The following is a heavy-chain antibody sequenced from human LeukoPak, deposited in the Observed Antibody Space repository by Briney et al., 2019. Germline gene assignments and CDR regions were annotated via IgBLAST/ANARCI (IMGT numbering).Heavy chain of an antibody. D-gene: IGHD3-16*01. V-gene: IGHV1-2*02. CDR2: INSNSGGT. J-gene: IGHJ4*02. CDR1: GYTFTDYY. Sequence: GASVKLSCKASGYTFTDYYMHWVRQAPGRGLEWMGWINSNSGGTNYAQKFQGRVTMTRDTSISTAYMELSSLRSDDTAVYYCARVVVPAGGGVVDYWGQGTLVTVSS. CDR3: ARVVVPAGGGVVDY.